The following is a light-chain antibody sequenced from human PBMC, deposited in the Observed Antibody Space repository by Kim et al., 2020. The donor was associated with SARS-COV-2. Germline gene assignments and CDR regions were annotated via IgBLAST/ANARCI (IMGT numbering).Light chain of an antibody. CDR3: QQRSNWPPLT. V-gene: IGKV3-11*01. CDR2: DAS. CDR1: QSVSSY. Sequence: LSPGERATLPCRASQSVSSYLAWYQQKPGQAPRLLIYDASNRATGIPARFSGSGSGTDFTLTISSLEPEDFAVYYCQQRSNWPPLTFGGGTKVEI. J-gene: IGKJ4*01.